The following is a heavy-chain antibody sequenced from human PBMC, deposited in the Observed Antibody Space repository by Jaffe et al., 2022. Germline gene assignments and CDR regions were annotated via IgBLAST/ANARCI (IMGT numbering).Heavy chain of an antibody. CDR3: ARFVVVVAARDYYYYMDV. J-gene: IGHJ6*03. V-gene: IGHV3-21*01. CDR2: ISSSSSYI. D-gene: IGHD2-15*01. Sequence: EVQLVESGGGLVKPGGSLRLSCAASGFTFSSYSMNWVRQAPGKGLEWVSSISSSSSYIYYADSVKGRFTISRDNAKNSLYLQMNSLRAEDTAVYYCARFVVVVAARDYYYYMDVWGKGTTVTVSS. CDR1: GFTFSSYS.